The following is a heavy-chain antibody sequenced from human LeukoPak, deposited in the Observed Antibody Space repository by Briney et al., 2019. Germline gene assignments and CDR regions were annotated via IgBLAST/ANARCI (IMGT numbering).Heavy chain of an antibody. V-gene: IGHV3-73*01. Sequence: GGSLRLSCAASGFTFSSYGMHWVRQASGKGLEWIGHIRSKPNSYATAYAESVKGRFTISRDDSKNTAYLQMNSLKIEDTAVYYCIRPLGAAAGTYFDPWGQGTLVTVSS. J-gene: IGHJ5*02. CDR1: GFTFSSYG. D-gene: IGHD6-13*01. CDR3: IRPLGAAAGTYFDP. CDR2: IRSKPNSYAT.